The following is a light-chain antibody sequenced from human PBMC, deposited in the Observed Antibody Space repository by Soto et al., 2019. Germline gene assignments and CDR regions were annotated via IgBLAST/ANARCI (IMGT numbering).Light chain of an antibody. CDR2: AAS. J-gene: IGKJ1*01. CDR1: QSISSY. V-gene: IGKV1-39*01. Sequence: DIQMTKSPSSLSASVGDRVTITCRASQSISSYLNWYQQKPGKAPKLLIYAASSLQSGVPSRFSGSGSGTDFTLTISSLQPEDFATYYCQQSYSTPPTFGQGTKVDNK. CDR3: QQSYSTPPT.